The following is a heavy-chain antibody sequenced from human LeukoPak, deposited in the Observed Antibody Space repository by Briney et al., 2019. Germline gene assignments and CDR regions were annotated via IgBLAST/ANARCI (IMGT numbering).Heavy chain of an antibody. CDR1: GYTFTSYG. Sequence: GASVKVSCKASGYTFTSYGISWVRQAPGQGLEWMGWISAYNGNTNYAQKLQGRVTMTTDTSTSTAYMELRSLRSDDTAVYYCARGRSDWVVVVAAPLFDCWGQGTPVTVSS. CDR3: ARGRSDWVVVVAAPLFDC. V-gene: IGHV1-18*01. CDR2: ISAYNGNT. J-gene: IGHJ4*02. D-gene: IGHD2-15*01.